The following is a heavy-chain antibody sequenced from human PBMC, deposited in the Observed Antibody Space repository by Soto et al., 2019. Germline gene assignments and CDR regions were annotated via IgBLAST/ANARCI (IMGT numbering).Heavy chain of an antibody. D-gene: IGHD6-13*01. J-gene: IGHJ5*02. Sequence: QLQLQESGPGLVKPSETLSLTCTVSGGSISSSSYYWGWIRQPPGKGLEWIGSIYYSGSTYYNPSLKSRVTIYVDTSKNQFSLKLSSVTAADTAVYYCARTIAAAGTSPWGQGTLVTVSS. CDR1: GGSISSSSYY. CDR2: IYYSGST. CDR3: ARTIAAAGTSP. V-gene: IGHV4-39*01.